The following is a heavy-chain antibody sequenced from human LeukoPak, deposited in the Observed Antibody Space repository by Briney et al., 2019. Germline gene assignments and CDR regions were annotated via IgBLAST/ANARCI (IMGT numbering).Heavy chain of an antibody. V-gene: IGHV3-48*01. D-gene: IGHD2-2*01. J-gene: IGHJ4*02. CDR2: ISSFSGTS. CDR1: GFTFSSYS. CDR3: ARFGTHSTNYYFDY. Sequence: PGGSLRLSCAASGFTFSSYSMNWVRQAPGKGLEWVSYISSFSGTSNYADPVKGRFTISRDNAKNSLYLQMNSLRAEDTAVYYCARFGTHSTNYYFDYWGQGTLVTVSS.